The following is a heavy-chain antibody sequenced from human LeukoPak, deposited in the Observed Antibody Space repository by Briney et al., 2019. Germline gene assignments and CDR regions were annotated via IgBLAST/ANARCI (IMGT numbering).Heavy chain of an antibody. V-gene: IGHV4-34*01. CDR1: GGSFSGYY. Sequence: SETLSLTCAVYGGSFSGYYWSWIRQPPGKGLEWMGEINHSGSTNYNPSLKSRVTISVDTSKNQFSLKLSSVTAADTAVYYCARGPRIQLWLEEVMGAFDIWGQGTMVTVSS. D-gene: IGHD5-18*01. CDR2: INHSGST. CDR3: ARGPRIQLWLEEVMGAFDI. J-gene: IGHJ3*02.